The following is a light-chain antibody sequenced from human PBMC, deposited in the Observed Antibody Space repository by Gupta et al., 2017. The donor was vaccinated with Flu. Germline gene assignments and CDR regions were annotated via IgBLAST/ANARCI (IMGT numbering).Light chain of an antibody. CDR1: LLYSSNNKND. Sequence: LLYSSNNKNDLAWYQQKPGQPPKLLIYWASARESGVPDRFSGSGSGTDFTLTISSLQAEDVAVYYCQQYYSTPFTFGPGTKVDIK. CDR3: QQYYSTPFT. V-gene: IGKV4-1*01. J-gene: IGKJ3*01. CDR2: WAS.